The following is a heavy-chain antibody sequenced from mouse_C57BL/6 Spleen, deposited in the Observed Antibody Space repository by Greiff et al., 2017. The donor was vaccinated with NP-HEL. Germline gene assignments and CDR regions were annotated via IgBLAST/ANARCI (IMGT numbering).Heavy chain of an antibody. D-gene: IGHD2-4*01. J-gene: IGHJ2*01. CDR2: INPNNGGT. V-gene: IGHV1-26*01. CDR1: GYTFTDYY. Sequence: EVQLQQSGPELVKPGASVKISCKASGYTFTDYYMNWVKQSHGKSLEWIGDINPNNGGTSYNQKFKGKATLTVDKSSSTAYMELRSLTSEDSAVYYCAGGITKDFDYWGQGTTLTVSS. CDR3: AGGITKDFDY.